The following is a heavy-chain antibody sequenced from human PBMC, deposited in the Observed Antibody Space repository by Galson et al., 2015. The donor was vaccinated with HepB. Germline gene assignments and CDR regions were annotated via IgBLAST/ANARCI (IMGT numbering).Heavy chain of an antibody. CDR2: ISAYNGNT. D-gene: IGHD3-3*01. CDR1: GYTFTSYG. V-gene: IGHV1-18*04. J-gene: IGHJ5*02. Sequence: SVKVSCKASGYTFTSYGISWVRQAPGQGLEWMGWISAYNGNTNYAQKLQGRVTMTTDTSTSTAYMELRSLRSDDTAVYYCARVPLVQVLEWLLGHNWFDPWGQGTLVTVSS. CDR3: ARVPLVQVLEWLLGHNWFDP.